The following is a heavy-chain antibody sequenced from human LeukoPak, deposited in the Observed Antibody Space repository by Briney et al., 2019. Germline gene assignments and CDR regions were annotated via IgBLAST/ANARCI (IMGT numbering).Heavy chain of an antibody. CDR2: MNPNSGST. V-gene: IGHV1-8*02. D-gene: IGHD3-22*01. CDR1: GYTFTSYD. Sequence: GSVKVSCKASGYTFTSYDINWGLQATGQGVEWMGWMNPNSGSTGYAQKFQGRGTVTSRNSISKTHMEQRSLRSEDTTVYYFARGRQWLPAGSECNNYYMDVWGKGTTVTVSS. CDR3: ARGRQWLPAGSECNNYYMDV. J-gene: IGHJ6*03.